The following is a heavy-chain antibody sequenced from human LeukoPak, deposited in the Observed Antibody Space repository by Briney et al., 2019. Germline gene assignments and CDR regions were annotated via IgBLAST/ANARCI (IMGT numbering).Heavy chain of an antibody. J-gene: IGHJ3*02. V-gene: IGHV3-23*01. CDR3: ARTVEMATSDAFDI. CDR1: GFTFNNYA. D-gene: IGHD5-24*01. CDR2: ISSSGDSK. Sequence: GGSLRLSCAASGFTFNNYALSWVRQAPGKGLEWVSAISSSGDSKQYAESVKGRFTISRDNSKNTLYLQMNSLRAEDTAVYYCARTVEMATSDAFDIWGQGTMVTVSS.